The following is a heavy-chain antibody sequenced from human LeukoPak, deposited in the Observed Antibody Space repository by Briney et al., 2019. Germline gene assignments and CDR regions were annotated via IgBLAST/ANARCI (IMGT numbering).Heavy chain of an antibody. J-gene: IGHJ4*02. V-gene: IGHV3-23*01. CDR3: ATSPRDGYNRFDY. D-gene: IGHD5-24*01. Sequence: GGSLTLSCATSGFIFSNYAMSWVRQAPGKGLEWVSAISESGGETYHADSVKGRFTISRDNSKNTLYLQMNNLRAEDTAVYYCATSPRDGYNRFDYWGQGTLVTVSS. CDR1: GFIFSNYA. CDR2: ISESGGET.